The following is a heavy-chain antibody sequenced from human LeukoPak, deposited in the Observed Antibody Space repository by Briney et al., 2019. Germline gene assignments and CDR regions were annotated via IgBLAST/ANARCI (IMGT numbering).Heavy chain of an antibody. V-gene: IGHV3-21*04. CDR1: GFTFSSYS. CDR3: TTGSGGPLTRGSGYYYFDY. J-gene: IGHJ4*02. D-gene: IGHD3-22*01. Sequence: GGSLRLSCAASGFTFSSYSLNWVRQAPGKGLEWVSSISGSSSYIYFADSVKGRFTISRDNAKNSLYLQMNSLRAEDTAVYYCTTGSGGPLTRGSGYYYFDYWGQGTLVTVSS. CDR2: ISGSSSYI.